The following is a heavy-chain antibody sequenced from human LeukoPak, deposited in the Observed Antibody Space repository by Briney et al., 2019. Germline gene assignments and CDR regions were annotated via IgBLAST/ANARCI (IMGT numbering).Heavy chain of an antibody. CDR2: ISRSGNTI. J-gene: IGHJ6*03. CDR1: GFTFSSYE. Sequence: GGSLRLSCAASGFTFSSYEMSWVRQAPGKGLEWVSYISRSGNTIYYADSVKGRFTISRDNAKNSLYLQMNSLRAEDTAVYYCARDKRGRSPYYMDVWGKGTTVTVSS. D-gene: IGHD3-10*01. V-gene: IGHV3-48*03. CDR3: ARDKRGRSPYYMDV.